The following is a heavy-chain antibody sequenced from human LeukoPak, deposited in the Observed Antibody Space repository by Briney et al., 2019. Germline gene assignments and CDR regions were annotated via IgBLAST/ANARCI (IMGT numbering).Heavy chain of an antibody. CDR1: EFVFSDYY. Sequence: PGGSLRLSCAASEFVFSDYYMSWIRQAPGKGLGWVSYISDSGSTIYYADSVKGRFTISRDNVKNSLYLQMNGLRAEDTAVYYCARGGDYAGAFDIWGQGTMVTVSS. V-gene: IGHV3-11*01. J-gene: IGHJ3*02. CDR3: ARGGDYAGAFDI. CDR2: ISDSGSTI. D-gene: IGHD4-17*01.